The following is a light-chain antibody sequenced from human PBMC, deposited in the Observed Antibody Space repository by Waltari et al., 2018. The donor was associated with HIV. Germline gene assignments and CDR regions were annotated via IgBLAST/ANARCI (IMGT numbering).Light chain of an antibody. J-gene: IGLJ3*02. CDR3: SSYSARGFVA. Sequence: HSALTQPASVSGSPGQSITISCTGPTSDFDTFDFVSWYQQSPGRAPQLIIFEVYFRPSAVSQRVSGSKSGDTASLTISALRAEDEADYFCSSYSARGFVAFGGGTKVTVL. CDR2: EVY. CDR1: TSDFDTFDF. V-gene: IGLV2-14*01.